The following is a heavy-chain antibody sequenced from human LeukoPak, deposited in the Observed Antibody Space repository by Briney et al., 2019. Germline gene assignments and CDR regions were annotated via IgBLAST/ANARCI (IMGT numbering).Heavy chain of an antibody. D-gene: IGHD6-19*01. CDR1: GFTFSNAW. CDR2: IKSKTDGGTT. V-gene: IGHV3-15*01. CDR3: TTDGGSGWYRIGYGMGV. Sequence: GGSLRLSCAASGFTFSNAWMSWVRQAPGKGLEWVGRIKSKTDGGTTDYAAPVKGRFTISRDDSKNTLYLQMNSLKTEDTAVYYCTTDGGSGWYRIGYGMGVWGQGTTVTVSS. J-gene: IGHJ6*02.